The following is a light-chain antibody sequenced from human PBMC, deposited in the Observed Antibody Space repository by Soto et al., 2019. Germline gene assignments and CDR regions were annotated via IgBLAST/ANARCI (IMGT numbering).Light chain of an antibody. J-gene: IGKJ1*01. CDR1: QSVSSN. CDR3: QHYNNWPRT. CDR2: GAS. V-gene: IGKV3-15*01. Sequence: EIVMTQSPATLSVSPGERATLSCRASQSVSSNLACYQQKPGQAPRLLIYGASTRATGSPARFSGSGSGTEFTLTISRLQSEDFAVYYCQHYNNWPRTFGQGTKVEIK.